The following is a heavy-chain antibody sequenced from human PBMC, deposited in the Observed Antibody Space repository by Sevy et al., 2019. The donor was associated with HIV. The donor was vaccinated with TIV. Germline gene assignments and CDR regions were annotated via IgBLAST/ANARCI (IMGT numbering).Heavy chain of an antibody. J-gene: IGHJ4*02. D-gene: IGHD3-10*01. V-gene: IGHV1-2*02. CDR2: MIPSSGGT. Sequence: ASVKVSCKASGYTFTGYYIHWVRQATGQGLEWMGWMIPSSGGTNYGQKFLGRVTMTRDTSIRTAYLELHRLTSVDTAVYYCSRSVYGSVTYLNDYWGQGTLVTVSS. CDR3: SRSVYGSVTYLNDY. CDR1: GYTFTGYY.